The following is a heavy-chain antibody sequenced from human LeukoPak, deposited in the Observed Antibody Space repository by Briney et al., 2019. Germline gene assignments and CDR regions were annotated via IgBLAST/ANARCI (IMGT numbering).Heavy chain of an antibody. J-gene: IGHJ5*02. V-gene: IGHV4-61*02. CDR3: ARHIGRRGITMIVDGGRRPSWFDP. D-gene: IGHD3-22*01. Sequence: SETLSLTCTVSGGSISSGSYYWSWIRQPAGKGLEWIGRIYTSGSTNYNPSLKSRVTISVDTSKNQFSLKLSSVTAADTAVYYCARHIGRRGITMIVDGGRRPSWFDPWGQGTLVTVSS. CDR1: GGSISSGSYY. CDR2: IYTSGST.